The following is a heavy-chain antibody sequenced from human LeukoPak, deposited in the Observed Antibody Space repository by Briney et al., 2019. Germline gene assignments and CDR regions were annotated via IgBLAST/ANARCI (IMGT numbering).Heavy chain of an antibody. Sequence: GGSLRLSCAASGFTLSRYAMSWVRQAPGKGLEWVSSIGGSGGDTYYADSVKGRFTISRDNPKNTLYLQMNSLRAEDTAVYYCAKLLYYYDSSQPYWGQGTLVTVSS. V-gene: IGHV3-23*01. D-gene: IGHD3-22*01. CDR2: IGGSGGDT. CDR1: GFTLSRYA. J-gene: IGHJ4*02. CDR3: AKLLYYYDSSQPY.